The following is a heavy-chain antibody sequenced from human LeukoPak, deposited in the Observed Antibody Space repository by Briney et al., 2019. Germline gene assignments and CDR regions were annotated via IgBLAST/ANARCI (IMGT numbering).Heavy chain of an antibody. CDR3: ARSWVAATNDY. J-gene: IGHJ4*02. Sequence: GGSLRLSCAASGFTFSSYSMNWVRQAPGKGLGWVSSISSSSSYIYYADSVKGRFTISGDNAKNSLYLQMNSLRAEDTAVYYCARSWVAATNDYWGQGTLVTVSS. V-gene: IGHV3-21*01. CDR1: GFTFSSYS. CDR2: ISSSSSYI. D-gene: IGHD2-15*01.